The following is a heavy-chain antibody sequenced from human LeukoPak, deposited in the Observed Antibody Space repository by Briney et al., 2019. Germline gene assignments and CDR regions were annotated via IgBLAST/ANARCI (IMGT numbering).Heavy chain of an antibody. J-gene: IGHJ4*02. CDR1: VFTFSSYW. Sequence: GGSLRLSCAASVFTFSSYWMSWVRQAPGKGLEWVANMKEDGGEKYYVDSVKGRFTISRDNVKNSLYLQMNSLRAEDTAVYYCARGVYEFDYWGQGTLVTVSS. CDR2: MKEDGGEK. CDR3: ARGVYEFDY. V-gene: IGHV3-7*01. D-gene: IGHD6-6*01.